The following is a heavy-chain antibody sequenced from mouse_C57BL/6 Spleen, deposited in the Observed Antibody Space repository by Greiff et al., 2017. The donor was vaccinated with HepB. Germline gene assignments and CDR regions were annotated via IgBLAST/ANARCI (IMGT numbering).Heavy chain of an antibody. CDR1: GFTFSSYT. CDR3: ARIYYDYDYFDY. J-gene: IGHJ2*01. V-gene: IGHV5-9*01. Sequence: EVKLVESGGGLVKPGGSLKLSCAASGFTFSSYTMSWVRQTPEKRLEWVATISGGGGNTYYPDSVKGRFTISRDNAKNTLYLQMSSLRAEDTALYYCARIYYDYDYFDYWGQGTTLTVSS. D-gene: IGHD2-4*01. CDR2: ISGGGGNT.